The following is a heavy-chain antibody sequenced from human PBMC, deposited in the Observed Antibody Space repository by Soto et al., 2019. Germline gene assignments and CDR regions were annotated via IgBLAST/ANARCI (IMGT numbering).Heavy chain of an antibody. Sequence: GGSLRLSCEASGFPFSGYSLNWVRQAPGKGLEWVSSISSGGNDISYAESVEGRFFTSRDNVNNALYLDINNLRPEDKAVYYCARMAYCGPGPLVPVSS. V-gene: IGHV3-21*06. CDR3: ARMAY. CDR2: ISSGGNDI. J-gene: IGHJ4*02. CDR1: GFPFSGYS.